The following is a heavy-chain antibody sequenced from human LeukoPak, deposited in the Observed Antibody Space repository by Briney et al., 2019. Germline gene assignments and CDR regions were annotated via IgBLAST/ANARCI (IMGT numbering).Heavy chain of an antibody. D-gene: IGHD5/OR15-5a*01. CDR2: INPNSGGT. V-gene: IGHV1-2*02. Sequence: GASVKVSCKASGYTFTGYYMHWVRQAPGQGLEWMGWINPNSGGTNYAQKFQGRVTMTRDTSISTAYMELRSLRSDDTAVYYCARGKTALSRSYYYYYMDVWGKGTTVTVSS. CDR1: GYTFTGYY. J-gene: IGHJ6*03. CDR3: ARGKTALSRSYYYYYMDV.